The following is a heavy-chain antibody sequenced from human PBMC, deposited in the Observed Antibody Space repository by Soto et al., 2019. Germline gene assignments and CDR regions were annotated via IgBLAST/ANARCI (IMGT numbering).Heavy chain of an antibody. CDR3: ARVTDSSSWYAGVDY. J-gene: IGHJ4*02. D-gene: IGHD6-13*01. CDR2: IYTSGST. V-gene: IGHV4-4*07. CDR1: GGSISSYY. Sequence: SETLSLTCTASGGSISSYYWSWIRQPAGKGLEWIGRIYTSGSTNYNPSLKSRVTMSVDTSKNQFSLKLSSVTAADTAVYYCARVTDSSSWYAGVDYWGQGTLVTVSS.